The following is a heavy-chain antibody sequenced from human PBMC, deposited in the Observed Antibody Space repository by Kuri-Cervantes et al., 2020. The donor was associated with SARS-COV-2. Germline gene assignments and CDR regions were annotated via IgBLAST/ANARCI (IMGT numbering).Heavy chain of an antibody. CDR2: IYTSGST. Sequence: GSLRLSCTVSGGSISSYYWSWIRQPAGKGLEWTGRIYTSGSTNYNPSLKSRVTMSVDTSKNQFSLKLSSVTAADTAVYYCAREETDIVVVPVAMNWFDPWGQGTLVTVSS. CDR3: AREETDIVVVPVAMNWFDP. D-gene: IGHD2-2*01. CDR1: GGSISSYY. J-gene: IGHJ5*02. V-gene: IGHV4-4*07.